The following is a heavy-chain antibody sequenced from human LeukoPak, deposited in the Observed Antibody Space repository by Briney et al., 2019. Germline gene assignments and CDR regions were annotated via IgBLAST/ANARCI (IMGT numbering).Heavy chain of an antibody. CDR1: GGSISSYY. CDR2: MYSSGST. Sequence: SETLSLTCTVSGGSISSYYWSWVRQPAGKGLEWIGRMYSSGSTNYNPSLKSRVTISVDTSKNQFSLKLSSVTAADTAVYYCARGTGDSSGPHYFDYWGQGTLVTVSS. V-gene: IGHV4-4*07. CDR3: ARGTGDSSGPHYFDY. J-gene: IGHJ4*02. D-gene: IGHD3-22*01.